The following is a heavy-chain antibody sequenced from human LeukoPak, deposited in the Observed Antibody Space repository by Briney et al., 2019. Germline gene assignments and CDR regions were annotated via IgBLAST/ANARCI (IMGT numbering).Heavy chain of an antibody. V-gene: IGHV4-61*01. CDR3: ARSDDSGWNYFDH. Sequence: SETLSLTCTVSGGSVSSGSYYWSWIRQPPGKGLEWIGYIYYNGNTNYNPSLKSRVTISVDTSKNQFSLKLSSVTAADTAVYYCARSDDSGWNYFDHWGQGTLVTVSS. CDR2: IYYNGNT. J-gene: IGHJ4*02. D-gene: IGHD6-19*01. CDR1: GGSVSSGSYY.